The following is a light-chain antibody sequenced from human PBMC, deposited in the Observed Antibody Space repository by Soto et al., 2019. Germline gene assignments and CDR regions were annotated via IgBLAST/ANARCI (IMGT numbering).Light chain of an antibody. CDR3: QHHNSYSQT. J-gene: IGKJ1*01. CDR1: QSIRYY. CDR2: GAS. V-gene: IGKV1-5*01. Sequence: DIQLTQSPPTLSASVGDRVTITCRASQSIRYYLAWYQQLPGKAPKLLIYGASSLQSGVPSRFSGSGFGTEFSLTISSLQPDDFATSFCQHHNSYSQTFGQGTKVEIK.